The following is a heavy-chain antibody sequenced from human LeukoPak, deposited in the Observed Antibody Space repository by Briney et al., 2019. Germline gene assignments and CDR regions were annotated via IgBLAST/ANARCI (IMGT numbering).Heavy chain of an antibody. CDR1: GFTFSSYG. Sequence: GGSLRLSCAASGFTFSSYGMHWVRQAPGKGLEWVAVIWYDGSNKYYADSVKGRFTISRDNSKNTLYLQMNSLRVEDTAVYYCARGVVVPAATGFAGFDYWGQGTLVTVSS. CDR3: ARGVVVPAATGFAGFDY. J-gene: IGHJ4*02. V-gene: IGHV3-33*01. CDR2: IWYDGSNK. D-gene: IGHD2-2*01.